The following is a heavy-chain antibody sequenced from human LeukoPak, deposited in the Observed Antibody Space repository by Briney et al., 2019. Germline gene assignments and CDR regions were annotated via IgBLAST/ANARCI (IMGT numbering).Heavy chain of an antibody. D-gene: IGHD6-13*01. V-gene: IGHV4-4*07. CDR3: ARESLKKYSSSWNGAPTTAYGMDV. CDR2: IYTSGST. Sequence: SETLSLTCTVSGGSISSYYWSWIRQPAGKGLEWIRRIYTSGSTNYNPSLKSRVTMSVDTSKNQFSLKLSSVTAADTAVYYCARESLKKYSSSWNGAPTTAYGMDVWGQGTTVTVSS. J-gene: IGHJ6*02. CDR1: GGSISSYY.